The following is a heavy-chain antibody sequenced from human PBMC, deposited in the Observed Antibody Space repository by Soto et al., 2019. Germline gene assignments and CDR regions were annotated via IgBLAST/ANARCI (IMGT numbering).Heavy chain of an antibody. CDR2: IYYSGST. V-gene: IGHV4-59*01. J-gene: IGHJ4*02. CDR1: GGSISSYY. CDR3: ARTQGRTGIAGLDY. Sequence: PSETLSLTCTVSGGSISSYYWSWIRQPPGKGLEWIGYIYYSGSTNYNPSLKSRVTISVDTSKNQFSLKLSSVTAADTAVYYCARTQGRTGIAGLDYWGQGTLVTVSS. D-gene: IGHD2-21*01.